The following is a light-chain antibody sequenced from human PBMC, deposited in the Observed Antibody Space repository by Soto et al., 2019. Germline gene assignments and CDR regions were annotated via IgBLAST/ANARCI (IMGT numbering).Light chain of an antibody. Sequence: EIVLTQSPVTLSLSPGERATLSCRASQSVSTFLAWYQQKSGQAPRLLIYDASKRATGIPARFSGSGSGTDFPLTIGSLEPEDFAIYYCQQQLTFGGGTKVEI. CDR1: QSVSTF. J-gene: IGKJ4*01. V-gene: IGKV3-11*01. CDR2: DAS. CDR3: QQQLT.